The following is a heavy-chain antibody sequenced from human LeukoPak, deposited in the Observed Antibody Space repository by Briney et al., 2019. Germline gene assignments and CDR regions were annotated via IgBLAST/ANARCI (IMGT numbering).Heavy chain of an antibody. CDR3: ARSLSPTSDWPKKDSSGYVYYFDY. V-gene: IGHV4-31*03. Sequence: SETLSLTCTVSGGSISSGGYYWSWIRQHPGKGLEWIGYIYYSGSTYYNPSLKSRVTISVDTSKNQFSLKLSSVTAADTAVYYCARSLSPTSDWPKKDSSGYVYYFDYWGQGTLVTVSS. CDR1: GGSISSGGYY. D-gene: IGHD3-22*01. J-gene: IGHJ4*02. CDR2: IYYSGST.